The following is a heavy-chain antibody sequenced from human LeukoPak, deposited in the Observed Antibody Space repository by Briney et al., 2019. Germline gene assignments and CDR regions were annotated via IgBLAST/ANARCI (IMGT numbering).Heavy chain of an antibody. J-gene: IGHJ4*02. CDR1: GGSISSYY. CDR3: ARASQLLLGAFDI. Sequence: SETLSLTCTVSGGSISSYYWSWIRQPPGKGLEWIGYIYYSGSTNYNPSLKSRVTISVDTSKNQFSLKLSSVTAADTAVYYCARASQLLLGAFDIWGQGTLVTVSS. V-gene: IGHV4-59*01. CDR2: IYYSGST. D-gene: IGHD2-2*01.